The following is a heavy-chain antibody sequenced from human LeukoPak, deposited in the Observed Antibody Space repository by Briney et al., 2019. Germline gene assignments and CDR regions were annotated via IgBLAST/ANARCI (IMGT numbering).Heavy chain of an antibody. CDR1: GFTFSSYE. CDR3: AKDLGPYYDSSGYYYPNAFDI. D-gene: IGHD3-22*01. CDR2: ISSSGSTI. J-gene: IGHJ3*02. V-gene: IGHV3-48*03. Sequence: GGSLRLSCAASGFTFSSYEMNWVRQAPGKGLEWVSYISSSGSTIYYADSVKGRFTISRDNSKNTLYLQMNSLRAEDTAVYYCAKDLGPYYDSSGYYYPNAFDIWGQGTMVTVSS.